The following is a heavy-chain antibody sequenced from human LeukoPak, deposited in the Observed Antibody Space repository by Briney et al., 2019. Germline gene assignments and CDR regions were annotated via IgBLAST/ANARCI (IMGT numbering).Heavy chain of an antibody. D-gene: IGHD5-18*01. V-gene: IGHV3-33*01. Sequence: QPGRSLRLSCAASGFTFSSYDMHWVRQAPGKGLEWVAVIWYDGSNKYYADSVKGRFTISRDNSKNTLYLQMNSLRAEDTAVYYCARLFTAMAPFDYWGQGTLVTVSS. J-gene: IGHJ4*02. CDR3: ARLFTAMAPFDY. CDR1: GFTFSSYD. CDR2: IWYDGSNK.